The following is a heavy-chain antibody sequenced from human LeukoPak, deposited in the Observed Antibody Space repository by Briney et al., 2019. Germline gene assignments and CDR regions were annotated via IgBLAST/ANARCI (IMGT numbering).Heavy chain of an antibody. Sequence: PSQTLSLTCTVSGGSISSGDYYWSWIRQPAGKGLEWIGRIYTSGSTNYNPSLKSRVTMSVDTSKNQFSLKLSSVTAADTAVYYCAREWRDSSLSWGQGTMVTVSS. J-gene: IGHJ3*01. V-gene: IGHV4-61*02. CDR1: GGSISSGDYY. D-gene: IGHD3-22*01. CDR2: IYTSGST. CDR3: AREWRDSSLS.